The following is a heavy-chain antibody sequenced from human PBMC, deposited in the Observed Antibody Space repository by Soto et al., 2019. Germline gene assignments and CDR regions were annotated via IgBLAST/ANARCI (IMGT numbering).Heavy chain of an antibody. J-gene: IGHJ4*02. CDR1: GGSIRNYN. Sequence: SDTLSLTCTVSGGSIRNYNWSWIRLPPGKGLVSIGYIYYSGSTNHNPSLKSRVTISVDSSKNQFSLTLTSVTAAGTAVYYCARVGGGDYYDRYFFDCWGQGTLVTVS. V-gene: IGHV4-59*07. CDR2: IYYSGST. D-gene: IGHD3-22*01. CDR3: ARVGGGDYYDRYFFDC.